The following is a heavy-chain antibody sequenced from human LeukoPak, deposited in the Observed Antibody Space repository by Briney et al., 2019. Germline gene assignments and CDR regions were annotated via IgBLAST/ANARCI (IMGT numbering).Heavy chain of an antibody. CDR1: GGSFSGYY. D-gene: IGHD3-16*01. CDR3: ARVARSLLLKGYFDY. V-gene: IGHV4-34*01. J-gene: IGHJ4*02. Sequence: PSETLSLTCAVYGGSFSGYYWSWIRQPPGKGLEWIGEINHNGSTNYNPSLKSRVTISVDTSKNQFSLKLNSVTAADTAVYYCARVARSLLLKGYFDYWGQGTLVTVSS. CDR2: INHNGST.